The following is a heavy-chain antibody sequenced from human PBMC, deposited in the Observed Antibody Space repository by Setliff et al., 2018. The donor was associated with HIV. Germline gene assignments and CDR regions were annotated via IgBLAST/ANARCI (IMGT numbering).Heavy chain of an antibody. Sequence: VSCKASGGTFSSYAINWVRQAPGQGLEWMGGIIPMFGTLNFAQKFQGRVTITTDESTSTAYMELNSLRSEDTAVYYCVRGHSHGYGYSGSYGPFDIWGQGTMVTVSS. CDR2: IIPMFGTL. CDR1: GGTFSSYA. D-gene: IGHD1-26*01. J-gene: IGHJ3*02. CDR3: VRGHSHGYGYSGSYGPFDI. V-gene: IGHV1-69*05.